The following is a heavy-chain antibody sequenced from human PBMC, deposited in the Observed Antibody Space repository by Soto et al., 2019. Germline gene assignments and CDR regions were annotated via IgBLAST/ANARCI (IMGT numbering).Heavy chain of an antibody. V-gene: IGHV3-53*01. Sequence: GGSLRLSCAASGVTFRSYWMHWVRQAPGKGLEWVSVIYSGGSTYYADSVKGRFTISRDNSKNTLYLQMNSLRAEDTAVYYCARNYDSTAGGAFDIWGQGTMVTVSS. CDR3: ARNYDSTAGGAFDI. CDR2: IYSGGST. D-gene: IGHD3-22*01. CDR1: GVTFRSYW. J-gene: IGHJ3*02.